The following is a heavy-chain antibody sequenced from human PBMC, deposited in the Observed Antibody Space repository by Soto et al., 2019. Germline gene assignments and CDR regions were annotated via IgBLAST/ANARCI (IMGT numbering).Heavy chain of an antibody. V-gene: IGHV6-1*01. CDR3: ARVLYDSSSWYPWSFHY. D-gene: IGHD6-13*01. Sequence: SQTISLTCAISGDSVSSNSAAWNWIRQSPSRGLEWLGRTYYRSKWYNDYAVSVKSRITINPDTSKNQFSLQLNSVTPEDTAVYYCARVLYDSSSWYPWSFHYWGQGPLVTISS. CDR1: GDSVSSNSAA. J-gene: IGHJ4*02. CDR2: TYYRSKWYN.